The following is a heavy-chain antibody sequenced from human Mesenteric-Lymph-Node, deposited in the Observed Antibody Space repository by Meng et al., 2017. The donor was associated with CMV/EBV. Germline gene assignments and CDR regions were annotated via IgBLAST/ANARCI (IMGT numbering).Heavy chain of an antibody. D-gene: IGHD2-2*01. CDR3: ARDASSTRNFDY. CDR1: GYTFTSYA. J-gene: IGHJ4*02. Sequence: SCKASGYTFTSYAVTWVRQAPGQGLEWMGRINPNSGGANNAQKFQDWVTMTSDTSISTVYMELSRLRSDDTAVYYCARDASSTRNFDYWGQGTLVTVSS. CDR2: INPNSGGA. V-gene: IGHV1-2*04.